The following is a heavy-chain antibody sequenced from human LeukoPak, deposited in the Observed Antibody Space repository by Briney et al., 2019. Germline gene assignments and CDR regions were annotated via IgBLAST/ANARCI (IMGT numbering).Heavy chain of an antibody. V-gene: IGHV4-39*01. CDR2: IYYSGST. Sequence: SETLSLTCTVSSGSISSSSYYWGWIRQPPGKVLECNGSIYYSGSTYYNPSLKSRVTISVDTSKNQFSLKLSSVTAADTGVCYCAIQSSGWQEVVDYWGQGTLVTVSS. J-gene: IGHJ4*02. D-gene: IGHD6-19*01. CDR1: SGSISSSSYY. CDR3: AIQSSGWQEVVDY.